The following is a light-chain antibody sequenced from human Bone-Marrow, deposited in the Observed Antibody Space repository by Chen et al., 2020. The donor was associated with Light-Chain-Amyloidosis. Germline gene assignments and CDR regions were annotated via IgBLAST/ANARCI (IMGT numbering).Light chain of an antibody. CDR3: ETWDSSLSAWV. CDR1: GSIIGYNY. J-gene: IGLJ3*02. Sequence: QSVLTQPPSVSAAPGQKVTISCSGSGSIIGYNYVSWYQQLPGTAPKLLIYDDNNRPSGIPARFSASKSATSTTLGITGLQTGDEADYYCETWDSSLSAWVFGGGTKLTVL. V-gene: IGLV1-51*01. CDR2: DDN.